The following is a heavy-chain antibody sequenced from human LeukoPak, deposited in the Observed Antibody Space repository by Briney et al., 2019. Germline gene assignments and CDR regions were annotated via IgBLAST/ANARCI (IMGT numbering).Heavy chain of an antibody. Sequence: ASVKVSCKASGYTFAAYYMHWVRQAPGEGLDWMGWINPNSGGTNYAQKFQGRVTMTRDTSVTTAYMELSSLRSDDTAVYYCARDYGGNSGMDVWGLGTTVTVS. D-gene: IGHD4-23*01. V-gene: IGHV1-2*02. CDR2: INPNSGGT. CDR1: GYTFAAYY. J-gene: IGHJ6*02. CDR3: ARDYGGNSGMDV.